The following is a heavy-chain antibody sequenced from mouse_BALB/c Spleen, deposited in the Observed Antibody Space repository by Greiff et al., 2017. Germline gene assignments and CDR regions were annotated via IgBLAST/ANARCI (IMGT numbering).Heavy chain of an antibody. V-gene: IGHV7-3*02. Sequence: EVQLVESGGGLVQPGGSLRLSCATSGFTFTDYYMSWVRQPPGKALEWLGFIRNKANGYTTEYSASVKGRFTISRDNSQSILYLQMNTLRAEDSATYYCAREGSFYFDYWGQGTTLTVSS. CDR3: AREGSFYFDY. CDR1: GFTFTDYY. J-gene: IGHJ2*01. CDR2: IRNKANGYTT.